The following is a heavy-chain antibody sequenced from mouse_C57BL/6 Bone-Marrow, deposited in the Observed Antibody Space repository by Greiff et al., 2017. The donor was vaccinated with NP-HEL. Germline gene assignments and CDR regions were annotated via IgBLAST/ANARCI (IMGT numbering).Heavy chain of an antibody. Sequence: VQLQQSGPELVKPGASVKLSCKASGYTFTSYDINWVKQRPGQGLEWLGWIYPRDGSTKYNEKFKGKATVTVDTSSSTAYMELHSLTSEDSAVYFCARRGPDYWGQGTTLTVSS. J-gene: IGHJ2*01. CDR1: GYTFTSYD. CDR3: ARRGPDY. V-gene: IGHV1-85*01. CDR2: IYPRDGST.